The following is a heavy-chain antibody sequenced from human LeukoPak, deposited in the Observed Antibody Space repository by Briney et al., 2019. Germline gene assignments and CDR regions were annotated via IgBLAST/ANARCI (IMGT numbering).Heavy chain of an antibody. CDR1: GGSISSYY. CDR2: IYYSGST. D-gene: IGHD6-19*01. J-gene: IGHJ4*02. V-gene: IGHV4-59*08. Sequence: SETLSLTCTVSGGSISSYYWSWIRQPPGKGLEWIGYIYYSGSTNYNPSLKSRVTISVDTSKNQFSLKLSSVTAADTAVYYCASGRAGYSSGWDNFDYWGQGTLVTVSS. CDR3: ASGRAGYSSGWDNFDY.